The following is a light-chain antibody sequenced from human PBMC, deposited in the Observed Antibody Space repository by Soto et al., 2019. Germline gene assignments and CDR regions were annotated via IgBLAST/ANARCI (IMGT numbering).Light chain of an antibody. CDR3: LQKYFYPFT. J-gene: IGKJ3*01. CDR1: QVIRND. CDR2: AAS. V-gene: IGKV1-6*01. Sequence: AIQITQSPSSLSSSVGDRVTITCRSSQVIRNDLDWFQQKPGKAPKLLIYAASNLQSGVPARFSGSGPGTDFTLTISSLQPEDFATYYCLQKYFYPFTFGPGTKVDIK.